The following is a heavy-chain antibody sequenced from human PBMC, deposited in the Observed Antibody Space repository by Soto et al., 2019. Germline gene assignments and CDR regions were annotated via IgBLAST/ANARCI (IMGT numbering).Heavy chain of an antibody. Sequence: PGGSLRLSCAASGFTVSSNYMSWVRQAPGKGLEWVGRIKSKTDGGTTDFAAPVKGRFAISGDDSKNTLYLQMNSLKTEDTAVYYCAAAGTSAFDYWGQGTLVTVSS. J-gene: IGHJ4*02. V-gene: IGHV3-15*01. CDR2: IKSKTDGGTT. D-gene: IGHD6-13*01. CDR1: GFTVSSNY. CDR3: AAAGTSAFDY.